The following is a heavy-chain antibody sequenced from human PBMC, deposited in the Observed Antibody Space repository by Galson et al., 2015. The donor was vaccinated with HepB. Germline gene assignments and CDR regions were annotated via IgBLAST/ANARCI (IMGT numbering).Heavy chain of an antibody. CDR3: AFSGWFFGDWFDP. Sequence: SLRLSCAASGFTFSDYAMSWFRQAPGKGLEWVSAVGGSGHSTFYADSVRGRFIISRDNSKNTLYLQMNNLRVEDTAVYYCAFSGWFFGDWFDPWGQGTLVTVSS. CDR1: GFTFSDYA. V-gene: IGHV3-23*01. J-gene: IGHJ5*02. CDR2: VGGSGHST. D-gene: IGHD6-19*01.